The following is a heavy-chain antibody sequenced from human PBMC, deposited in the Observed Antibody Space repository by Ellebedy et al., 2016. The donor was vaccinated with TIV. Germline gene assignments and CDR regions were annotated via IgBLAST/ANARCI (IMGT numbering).Heavy chain of an antibody. CDR1: GYTFTSYD. Sequence: ASVKVSXXASGYTFTSYDINWVRQATGQGLEWMGWMNPNSGNTGYAQKFQGRVTMTRNTSISTAYMELSSLRSEDTAVYYCARDGAADAFDIWGQGTMVTVSS. CDR2: MNPNSGNT. J-gene: IGHJ3*02. CDR3: ARDGAADAFDI. D-gene: IGHD1-26*01. V-gene: IGHV1-8*01.